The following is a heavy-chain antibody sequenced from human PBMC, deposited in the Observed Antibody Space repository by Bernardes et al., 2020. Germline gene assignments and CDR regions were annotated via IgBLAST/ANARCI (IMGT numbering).Heavy chain of an antibody. J-gene: IGHJ2*01. D-gene: IGHD2-8*02. V-gene: IGHV4-34*01. CDR3: ARWSCTGGVCQAYFDL. CDR1: GGSFSGYY. CDR2: INHSGST. Sequence: SETLSLTCAVYGGSFSGYYWSWIRQPPGKGLEWIGEINHSGSTNYNPSLKSRVTISVDTSKNQFSLKLSSVTAADTAVYYCARWSCTGGVCQAYFDLWGRGTLVTVSS.